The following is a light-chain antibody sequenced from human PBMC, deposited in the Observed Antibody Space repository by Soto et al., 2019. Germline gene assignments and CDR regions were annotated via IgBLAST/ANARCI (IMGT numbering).Light chain of an antibody. CDR1: RSDIGGYNY. CDR3: SSYGASSTL. CDR2: DVS. Sequence: QSVLTQPASVSGSPGRSITISCTGSRSDIGGYNYVSWYQQHPGKAPKLLIYDVSYRPSGISDRFSGSKSGNTASLTISGLQPDDEADYYCSSYGASSTLFGGGTKLTVL. J-gene: IGLJ2*01. V-gene: IGLV2-14*03.